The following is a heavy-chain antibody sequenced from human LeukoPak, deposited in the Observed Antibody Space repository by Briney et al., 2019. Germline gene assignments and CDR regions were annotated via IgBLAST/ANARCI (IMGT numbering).Heavy chain of an antibody. D-gene: IGHD3-16*02. CDR1: GFTFSSYG. CDR3: APIMITFGGVIPFDY. V-gene: IGHV3-30*02. J-gene: IGHJ4*02. Sequence: PGGSLRLSCAASGFTFSSYGMHWVRQAPGKGLEWVALIRYDGSNKYYADSVKGRFTISRDNSKNTLYLQMNSLRAEDTAVYYCAPIMITFGGVIPFDYWGQGTLVTVSS. CDR2: IRYDGSNK.